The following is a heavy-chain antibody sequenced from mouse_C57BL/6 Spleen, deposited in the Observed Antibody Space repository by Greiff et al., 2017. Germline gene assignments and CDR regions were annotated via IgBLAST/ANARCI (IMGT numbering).Heavy chain of an antibody. D-gene: IGHD1-1*02. V-gene: IGHV5-17*01. CDR1: GYTFSDYG. CDR3: ARSHGGADWYFDV. CDR2: ISSGSSTI. Sequence: EVHLVASGGGLVKPGGSLKLSCAASGYTFSDYGMHWVRQAPEKGLEWVAYISSGSSTIYYADKVKGRFTISRDNAKNTLFLQMTSLRSEDTAMYYCARSHGGADWYFDVWGTGTTVTVSS. J-gene: IGHJ1*03.